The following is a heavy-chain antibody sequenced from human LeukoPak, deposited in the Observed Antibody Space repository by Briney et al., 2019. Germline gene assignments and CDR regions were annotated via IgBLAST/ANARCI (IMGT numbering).Heavy chain of an antibody. D-gene: IGHD6-13*01. CDR1: GGSISSYY. CDR2: IYTSGST. Sequence: SETLSLTCTVSGGSISSYYWSWIRQPAGKGLEWIGRIYTSGSTNYNPSLKRRVTMSVDTSKNQFSLKLSSVTAADTAVYYCARRARAAAGTNYYFDYWGQGTLVTVSS. CDR3: ARRARAAAGTNYYFDY. J-gene: IGHJ4*02. V-gene: IGHV4-4*07.